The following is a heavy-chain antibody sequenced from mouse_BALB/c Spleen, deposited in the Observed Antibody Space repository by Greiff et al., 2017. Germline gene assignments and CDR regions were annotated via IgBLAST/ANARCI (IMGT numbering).Heavy chain of an antibody. CDR3: ARLYYYGSSYYFDY. V-gene: IGHV3-2*02. Sequence: EVKLMESGPGLVKPSQSPSLTCTVTGYSITSDYAWNWIRQFPGNKLEWMGYISYSGSTSYNPSLKSRISITRDTSKNQFFLQLNSVTTEDTATYYCARLYYYGSSYYFDYWGQGTTLTVSS. CDR1: GYSITSDYA. D-gene: IGHD1-1*01. CDR2: ISYSGST. J-gene: IGHJ2*01.